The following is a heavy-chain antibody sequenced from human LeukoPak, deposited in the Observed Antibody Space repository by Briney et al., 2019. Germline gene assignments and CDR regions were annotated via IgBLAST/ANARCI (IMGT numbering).Heavy chain of an antibody. CDR3: ARVVTAAWDWFDP. V-gene: IGHV3-21*01. J-gene: IGHJ5*02. D-gene: IGHD2-2*01. Sequence: GGSLRLSCAASGFTFSSYAMSWVRQAPGKGLEWVSSISSSGSFIYYADSVKGRLTTSRDNAKNSLYLQMNSLRADDTAVYYCARVVTAAWDWFDPWGQGTLVTVSS. CDR1: GFTFSSYA. CDR2: ISSSGSFI.